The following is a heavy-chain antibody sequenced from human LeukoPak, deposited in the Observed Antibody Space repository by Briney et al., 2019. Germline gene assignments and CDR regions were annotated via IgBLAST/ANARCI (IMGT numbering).Heavy chain of an antibody. D-gene: IGHD5-18*01. CDR2: FYHGGST. CDR3: AKDLGWIHFAY. V-gene: IGHV4-38-2*02. J-gene: IGHJ4*02. Sequence: SETLSLTCTVSGYSISTGYYWDWIRQPPGKGLEWIGTFYHGGSTYYNPSLKSRVTISVDTSKNQFSLNLTSVTAADTAVYYCAKDLGWIHFAYWGQGTLVTVSS. CDR1: GYSISTGYY.